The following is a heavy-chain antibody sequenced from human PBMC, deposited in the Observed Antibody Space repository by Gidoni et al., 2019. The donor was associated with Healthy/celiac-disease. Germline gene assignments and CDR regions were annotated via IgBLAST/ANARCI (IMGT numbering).Heavy chain of an antibody. V-gene: IGHV5-51*01. CDR3: ARQGDSSGYYYDAFDI. CDR2: IYPGDSDT. D-gene: IGHD3-22*01. Sequence: EVQLVQSGAEVKKPGESLKISCKGSGSSFTSYWIGWVRQMPGKGLEWMGIIYPGDSDTRYSPSFQGQVTISADKSISTAYLQWSSLKASDTAMYYCARQGDSSGYYYDAFDIWGQGTMVTVSS. J-gene: IGHJ3*02. CDR1: GSSFTSYW.